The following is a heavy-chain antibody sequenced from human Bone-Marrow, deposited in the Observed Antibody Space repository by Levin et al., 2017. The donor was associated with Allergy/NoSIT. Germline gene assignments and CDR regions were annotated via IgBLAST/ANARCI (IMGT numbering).Heavy chain of an antibody. CDR3: ARGLGVVALRYFDWLRKWEFDY. CDR1: GGSFSGYY. CDR2: INHSGST. J-gene: IGHJ4*02. Sequence: SETLSLTCAVYGGSFSGYYWSWIRQPPGKGLEWIGEINHSGSTNYNPSLKSRVTISVDTSKNQFSLKLSSVTAADTAVYYCARGLGVVALRYFDWLRKWEFDYWGQGTLVTVSS. D-gene: IGHD3-9*01. V-gene: IGHV4-34*01.